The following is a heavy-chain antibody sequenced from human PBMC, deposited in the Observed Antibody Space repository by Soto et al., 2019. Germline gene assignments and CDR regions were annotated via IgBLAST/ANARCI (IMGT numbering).Heavy chain of an antibody. CDR2: IYWNDNN. J-gene: IGHJ4*02. CDR3: AHGSGWLSDY. Sequence: QITLKESGPTLVKPTRTLTLTCTFSGFSLSSPAVGVNWIRQPPGKALEWLALIYWNDNNQYSPSLRSRLTITKDTSKNQVVLTMTNVDPADTATYYCAHGSGWLSDYWGQGTLVTVSS. V-gene: IGHV2-5*01. CDR1: GFSLSSPAVG. D-gene: IGHD6-19*01.